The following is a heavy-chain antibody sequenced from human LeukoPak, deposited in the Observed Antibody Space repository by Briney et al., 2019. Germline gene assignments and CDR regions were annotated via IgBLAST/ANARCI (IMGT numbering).Heavy chain of an antibody. V-gene: IGHV1-69*13. CDR1: GGSFSRYA. CDR2: IIPIFGTA. D-gene: IGHD2-2*01. J-gene: IGHJ6*03. Sequence: SVKVSCKASGGSFSRYAISWVRQAPGQGLEWMGGIIPIFGTASYAQRFQGRVTIIADESTSTAYMVLRSMRSEETAVYYCATSNRGERYCSSTSCYHYYYYMDVWGKGTTVTVSS. CDR3: ATSNRGERYCSSTSCYHYYYYMDV.